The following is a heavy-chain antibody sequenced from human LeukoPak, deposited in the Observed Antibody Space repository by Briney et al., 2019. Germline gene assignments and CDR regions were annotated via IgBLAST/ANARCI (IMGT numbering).Heavy chain of an antibody. CDR1: GGTFSSYA. CDR3: AVLAAQRHYYYYYMDV. D-gene: IGHD2-15*01. J-gene: IGHJ6*03. CDR2: IIPIFGTA. Sequence: GASVKVSCKASGGTFSSYAISWVRQAPGQGLEWMGGIIPIFGTANYAQKFQGRVTITTDESTSTAYMELSSLRSEDTAVYYCAVLAAQRHYYYYYMDVWGKGTTVTVSS. V-gene: IGHV1-69*05.